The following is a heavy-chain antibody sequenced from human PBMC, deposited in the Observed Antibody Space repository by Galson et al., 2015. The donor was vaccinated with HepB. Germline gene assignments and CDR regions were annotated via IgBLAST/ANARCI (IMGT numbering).Heavy chain of an antibody. CDR1: GGSISSGSYY. V-gene: IGHV4-61*02. Sequence: TLSLTCTVSGGSISSGSYYWSWIRQPAGKGLEWIGRIYTSGSTNYNPSLKSRVTMSVDTSKNQFSLKLSSVTAADTAVYYCARGGVWFGDPCAFDIWGQGTMVTVSS. CDR3: ARGGVWFGDPCAFDI. D-gene: IGHD3-10*01. CDR2: IYTSGST. J-gene: IGHJ3*02.